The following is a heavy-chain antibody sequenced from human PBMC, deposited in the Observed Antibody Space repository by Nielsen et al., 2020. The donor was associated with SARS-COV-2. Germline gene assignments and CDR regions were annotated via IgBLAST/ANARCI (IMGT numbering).Heavy chain of an antibody. CDR2: IYSGGST. D-gene: IGHD3-10*01. J-gene: IGHJ6*02. CDR3: ARDRRGVITYYYYGMDV. CDR1: GFTFSSYW. V-gene: IGHV3-66*01. Sequence: GESLKISCAASGFTFSSYWMHWVRQAPGKGLEWVSVIYSGGSTYYADSVKGRFTISRDNSKNTLYLQMNSLRAEDTAVYYCARDRRGVITYYYYGMDVWGQGTTVTVSS.